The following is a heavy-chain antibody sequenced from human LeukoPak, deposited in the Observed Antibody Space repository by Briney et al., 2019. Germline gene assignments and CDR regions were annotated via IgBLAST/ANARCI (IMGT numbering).Heavy chain of an antibody. Sequence: GGSLRLSCAASGFTVNSNYMSWVRQAPGKGLEWVLTIFSGGSTYHADSVKGRFTISRDNAKNSLYLQMNSLRDDDTAVYYCARVSGGSSPQYYFDYWGQGTLVTVSS. J-gene: IGHJ4*02. D-gene: IGHD1-26*01. CDR2: IFSGGST. CDR1: GFTVNSNY. V-gene: IGHV3-66*01. CDR3: ARVSGGSSPQYYFDY.